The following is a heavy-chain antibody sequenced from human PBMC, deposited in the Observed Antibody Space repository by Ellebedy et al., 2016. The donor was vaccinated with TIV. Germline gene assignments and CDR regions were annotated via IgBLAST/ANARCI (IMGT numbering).Heavy chain of an antibody. CDR1: GFTVSSNY. Sequence: GESLKISCAASGFTVSSNYMSWVRQAPGKGLEWVSVIYSGGSTFYADSVKGRFTISRDNSKNTPYLQMNSLRAEDTAVYYCERGIKGRNAFDNWGQGTMVTVSS. CDR2: IYSGGST. J-gene: IGHJ3*02. CDR3: ERGIKGRNAFDN. D-gene: IGHD1-26*01. V-gene: IGHV3-53*01.